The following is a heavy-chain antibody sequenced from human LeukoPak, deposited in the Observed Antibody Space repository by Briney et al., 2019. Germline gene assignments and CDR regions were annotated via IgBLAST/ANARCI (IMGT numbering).Heavy chain of an antibody. V-gene: IGHV1-18*01. CDR1: GYTFTSYG. D-gene: IGHD3-10*01. Sequence: ASVKVSCKASGYTFTSYGISWVRQAPGQGLEWMGWISACNCNTHYAQKLQGRVTMTTDTSTSTAYMELRSLRSDDTAVYYCARDFFTASYGSGSYYNPYYYGMDVWGQGTTVTVS. CDR3: ARDFFTASYGSGSYYNPYYYGMDV. CDR2: ISACNCNT. J-gene: IGHJ6*02.